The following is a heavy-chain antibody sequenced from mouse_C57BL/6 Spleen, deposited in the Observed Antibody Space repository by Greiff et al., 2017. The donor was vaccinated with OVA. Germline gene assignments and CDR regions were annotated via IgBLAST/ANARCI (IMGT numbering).Heavy chain of an antibody. CDR1: GYTFTEYT. Sequence: VKLMESGAELVKPGASVKLSCKASGYTFTEYTIHWVKQRSGQGLEWIGWFYPGSGSIKYNEKFKDKATLTADKSSSTVYMELSRLTSEDSAVYFCARHEDEGVTTRGYFDVWGTGTTVTVSS. D-gene: IGHD2-3*01. CDR3: ARHEDEGVTTRGYFDV. V-gene: IGHV1-62-2*01. J-gene: IGHJ1*03. CDR2: FYPGSGSI.